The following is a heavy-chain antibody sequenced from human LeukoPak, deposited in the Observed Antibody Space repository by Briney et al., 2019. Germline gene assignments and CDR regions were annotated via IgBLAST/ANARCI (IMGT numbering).Heavy chain of an antibody. J-gene: IGHJ1*01. CDR3: ARDESTSILWW. CDR2: INPSGGST. D-gene: IGHD2-21*01. CDR1: GYTFINYY. V-gene: IGHV1-46*01. Sequence: ASVKVSCKASGYTFINYYMHWVRQAPGQGLEWMGIINPSGGSTSYAQKSQGRVTMTRDTSTSTVYMELSSLRSEDTAVYYCARDESTSILWWWGQGTLVTVSS.